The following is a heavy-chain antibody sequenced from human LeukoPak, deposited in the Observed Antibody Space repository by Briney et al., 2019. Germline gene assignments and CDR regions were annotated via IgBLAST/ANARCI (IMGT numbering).Heavy chain of an antibody. J-gene: IGHJ4*02. CDR2: IYSGGST. V-gene: IGHV3-66*01. Sequence: GGSLRLSCAASRFTFSSYGMSWVRQAPGKGLEWVSVIYSGGSTYYADSLKGRFTISRDNSKNTLYLQMNSLRAEDTAVYYCASGIRAFDYWGQGALVTVSS. CDR1: RFTFSSYG. CDR3: ASGIRAFDY. D-gene: IGHD2-15*01.